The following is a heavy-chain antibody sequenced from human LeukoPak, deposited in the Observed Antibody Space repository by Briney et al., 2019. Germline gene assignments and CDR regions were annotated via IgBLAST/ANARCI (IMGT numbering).Heavy chain of an antibody. J-gene: IGHJ4*02. V-gene: IGHV3-7*01. CDR1: GFTSSSYR. CDR3: ARDLKYYDFWCGYDY. Sequence: PGGSLRLSCAAAGFTSSSYRMSWGRQAPGKGVGWVADIKQNGGAKYYVDSVKGRFTISRGNAKNSLYLQMNSLRAEDTAVYYCARDLKYYDFWCGYDYWGQGTLVTVSS. CDR2: IKQNGGAK. D-gene: IGHD3-3*01.